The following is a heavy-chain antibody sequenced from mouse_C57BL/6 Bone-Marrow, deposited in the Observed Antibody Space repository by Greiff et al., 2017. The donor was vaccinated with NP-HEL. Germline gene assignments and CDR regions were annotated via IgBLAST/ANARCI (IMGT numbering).Heavy chain of an antibody. V-gene: IGHV3-1*01. Sequence: DVQLQESGPGMVKPSQSLSLTCTVTGYSITSGYDWHWIRHFPGNKLEWMGYISYSGSTNYNPSLKSRISITHDTSKNHFFLKLNSVTTEDTATYYCAREHESYWYFDVWGTGTTVTVSS. CDR2: ISYSGST. CDR1: GYSITSGYD. CDR3: AREHESYWYFDV. J-gene: IGHJ1*03.